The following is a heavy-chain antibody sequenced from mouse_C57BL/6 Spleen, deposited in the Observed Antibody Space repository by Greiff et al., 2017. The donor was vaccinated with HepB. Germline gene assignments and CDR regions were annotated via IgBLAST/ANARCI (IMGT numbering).Heavy chain of an antibody. D-gene: IGHD1-1*01. CDR3: ARHGYGSSYVRYFDV. Sequence: QVQLQQSGAELVKPGASVKLSCKASGYTFTEYTIHWVKQRSGQGLEWIGWFYPGSGSIKYNEKFKDKATVTADKSSSTGYMELRRLTSEDSAVYVCARHGYGSSYVRYFDVWGTGTTVTVSS. CDR2: FYPGSGSI. V-gene: IGHV1-62-2*01. J-gene: IGHJ1*03. CDR1: GYTFTEYT.